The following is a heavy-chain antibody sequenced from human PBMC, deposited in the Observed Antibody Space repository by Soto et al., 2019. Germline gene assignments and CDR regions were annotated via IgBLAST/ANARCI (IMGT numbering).Heavy chain of an antibody. V-gene: IGHV3-23*01. CDR2: IHGGGGAT. J-gene: IGHJ2*01. CDR3: AKFQGHPLEYWYLEF. D-gene: IGHD1-1*01. CDR1: GFTFSAYA. Sequence: EVQLLESGGGLVQPGGSLRLSCAASGFTFSAYAMGWVRQAPGKGLEWVSTIHGGGGATHYADSVKGRFTISRDDSKKSQYAQMNSLRAEDTAVYYCAKFQGHPLEYWYLEFWGRGTLVTVSS.